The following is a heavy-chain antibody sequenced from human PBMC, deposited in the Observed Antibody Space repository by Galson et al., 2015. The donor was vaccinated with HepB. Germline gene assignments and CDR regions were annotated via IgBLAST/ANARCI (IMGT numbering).Heavy chain of an antibody. Sequence: SVKVSCKASGNSFNYYAINWVRQAPGQGLEWMGWINTNNGNPTYAQDFAGRFVFSLDNSVSTTFLQISGLKTEDTAVYYCARDLGPMWGFLRLPFDSWGQGTLVTVSS. CDR2: INTNNGNP. CDR3: ARDLGPMWGFLRLPFDS. CDR1: GNSFNYYA. J-gene: IGHJ4*02. V-gene: IGHV7-4-1*02. D-gene: IGHD2-21*01.